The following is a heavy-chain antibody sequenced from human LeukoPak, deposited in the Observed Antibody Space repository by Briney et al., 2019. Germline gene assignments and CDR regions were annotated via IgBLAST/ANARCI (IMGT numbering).Heavy chain of an antibody. CDR3: ARGRLRVPAAISWFDP. D-gene: IGHD2-2*02. CDR2: INSNSGGT. Sequence: GASVKVSCKASGYTFTGYYIHWVRQAPGQGLEWMGWINSNSGGTNYAQKFQGRVTMTRDTSISTAYMELSRLRSDDTAVYYCARGRLRVPAAISWFDPWGQGTLVTVSS. J-gene: IGHJ5*02. V-gene: IGHV1-2*02. CDR1: GYTFTGYY.